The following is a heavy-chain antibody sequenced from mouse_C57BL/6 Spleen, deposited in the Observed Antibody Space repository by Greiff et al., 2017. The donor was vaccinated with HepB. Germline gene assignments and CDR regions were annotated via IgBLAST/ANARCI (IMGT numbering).Heavy chain of an antibody. CDR3: ARVNWDEDWYFDV. J-gene: IGHJ1*03. Sequence: EVMLVESEGGLVQPGSSMKLSCTASGFTFSDYYMAWVRQVPEKGLEWVANINYDGSSTYYLDSLKSRFIISRDNAKNILYLQMSSLKSEDTATYYCARVNWDEDWYFDVWGTGTTVTVSS. CDR2: INYDGSST. D-gene: IGHD4-1*01. CDR1: GFTFSDYY. V-gene: IGHV5-16*01.